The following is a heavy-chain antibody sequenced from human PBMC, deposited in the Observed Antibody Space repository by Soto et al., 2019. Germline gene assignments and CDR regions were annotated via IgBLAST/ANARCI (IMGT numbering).Heavy chain of an antibody. J-gene: IGHJ6*02. CDR1: GFTVSSNY. CDR3: ARDYTYDFWSGLPRKYYYYGMDV. V-gene: IGHV3-53*02. D-gene: IGHD3-3*01. CDR2: IYSGGST. Sequence: EVQLVETGGGLIQPGGSLRLSCAASGFTVSSNYMSWVRQAPGKGLEWVSVIYSGGSTYYADSVKGRFTISRDNSKHTLYLQMNSLRAEDTAVYYCARDYTYDFWSGLPRKYYYYGMDVWGQGTTVTVSS.